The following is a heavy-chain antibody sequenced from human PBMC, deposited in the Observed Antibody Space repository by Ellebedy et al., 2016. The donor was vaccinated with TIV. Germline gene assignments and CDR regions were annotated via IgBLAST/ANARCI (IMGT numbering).Heavy chain of an antibody. J-gene: IGHJ4*02. CDR1: GFTFSDHN. CDR2: ITSSSSET. D-gene: IGHD5-18*01. Sequence: GESLKISXAASGFTFSDHNMVWVRQAPGRGLEWVSYITSSSSETYYADSVKGRFTISRDNARNSLYLQMNSLRAEDTAVYYCTRDPDTASKIDYWGRGTLVTVSS. V-gene: IGHV3-21*06. CDR3: TRDPDTASKIDY.